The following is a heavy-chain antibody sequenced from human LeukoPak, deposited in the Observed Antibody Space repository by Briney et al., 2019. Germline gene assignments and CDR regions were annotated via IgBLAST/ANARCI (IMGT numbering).Heavy chain of an antibody. D-gene: IGHD3-22*01. J-gene: IGHJ5*02. V-gene: IGHV4-59*01. CDR2: IYYSGST. CDR3: ARVRIDYYDSSGYYVLRFDP. CDR1: GGSISSYY. Sequence: SETLSLTCTVSGGSISSYYWSWIRQPPGKGLEWIGYIYYSGSTNYNPSLKSRVTISVDTSKNQFSLKLSSVTAADAAVYYCARVRIDYYDSSGYYVLRFDPWGQGTLVTVSS.